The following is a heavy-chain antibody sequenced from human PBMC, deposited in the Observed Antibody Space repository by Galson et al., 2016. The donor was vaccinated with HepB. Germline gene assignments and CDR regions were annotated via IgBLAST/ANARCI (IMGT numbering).Heavy chain of an antibody. Sequence: SVKVSCKASGYTFTSCSMHWVRQAPGQGLEWMGIITPSSGSTRYAQNFQGRVTMTRDTSTNTVFMDLSSLTSEDTAVYYCSRSADFNWFDPWGQGTLVTVSS. CDR3: SRSADFNWFDP. D-gene: IGHD3-3*01. CDR1: GYTFTSCS. V-gene: IGHV1-46*01. CDR2: ITPSSGST. J-gene: IGHJ5*02.